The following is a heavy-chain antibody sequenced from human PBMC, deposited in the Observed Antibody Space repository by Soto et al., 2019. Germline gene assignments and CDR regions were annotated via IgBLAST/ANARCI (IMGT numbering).Heavy chain of an antibody. Sequence: QPGGSLRLSCAASGFTFSAYDMNWVRQAPGKGLEWVSVVNGNGHTTYYADSVKGRFTITRDDSKNTAYLQMNSLRAEDTAVYYCRAYSYGQGVDYWGQGTLVTVSS. CDR3: RAYSYGQGVDY. CDR2: VNGNGHTT. D-gene: IGHD5-18*01. V-gene: IGHV3-23*01. CDR1: GFTFSAYD. J-gene: IGHJ4*02.